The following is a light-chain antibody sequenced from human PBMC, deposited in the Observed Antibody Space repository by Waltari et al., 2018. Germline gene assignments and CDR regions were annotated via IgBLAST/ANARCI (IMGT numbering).Light chain of an antibody. J-gene: IGKJ4*01. CDR3: QQRSNWPLT. CDR1: QSVNDY. Sequence: EVVLTQSPATLSLSPGDRATLPCRASQSVNDYLAWYQQEPGQAPRLLMYDSSNRATGIPARFSGSGSGTDFTLTISSLESEDFAVYYCQQRSNWPLTFGGGTKVEIK. V-gene: IGKV3-11*01. CDR2: DSS.